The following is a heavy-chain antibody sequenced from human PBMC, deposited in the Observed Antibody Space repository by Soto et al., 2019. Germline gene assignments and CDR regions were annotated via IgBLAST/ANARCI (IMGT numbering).Heavy chain of an antibody. J-gene: IGHJ6*02. V-gene: IGHV1-69*11. Sequence: SVKVSCKASGYTFTSYYMHWVRQAPGQGLEWMGIIIPIVGTANYAQKFQGRVTITADESTSTAYMELSSLRSEDTAVYYCARVIDVAAAGPVPKTSYYYYGMDVWGQGTTVTVSS. CDR1: GYTFTSYY. CDR2: IIPIVGTA. CDR3: ARVIDVAAAGPVPKTSYYYYGMDV. D-gene: IGHD6-13*01.